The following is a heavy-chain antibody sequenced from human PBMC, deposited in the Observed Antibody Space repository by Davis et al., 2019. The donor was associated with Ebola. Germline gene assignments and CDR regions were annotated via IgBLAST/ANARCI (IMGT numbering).Heavy chain of an antibody. CDR2: ISYDGSNK. D-gene: IGHD2-21*02. J-gene: IGHJ6*02. CDR3: AKDLGDCGGDCFYYYYYGMDV. CDR1: GFTFSSYA. Sequence: GESLKISCAASGFTFSSYAMHWVRQAPGKGLEWVAVISYDGSNKYYADSVKGRFTISRDNSKNTLYLQMNSLRAEDTAVYYCAKDLGDCGGDCFYYYYYGMDVWGQGTTVTVSS. V-gene: IGHV3-30*04.